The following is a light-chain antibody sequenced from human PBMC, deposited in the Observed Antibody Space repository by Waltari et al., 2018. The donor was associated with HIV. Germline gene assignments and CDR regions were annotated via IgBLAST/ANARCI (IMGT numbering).Light chain of an antibody. CDR3: SSYTTSSTVV. CDR2: EVS. CDR1: SSDVGGYKY. V-gene: IGLV2-14*01. J-gene: IGLJ3*02. Sequence: QSALTQPASVSGSPGPSTTIPCTGASSDVGGYKYGPWYQQHPGKAPKLLLYEVSNRPSGVSNRFSGSKSGNTASLTISGLQAEDEADYYCSSYTTSSTVVFGGGTKLTVL.